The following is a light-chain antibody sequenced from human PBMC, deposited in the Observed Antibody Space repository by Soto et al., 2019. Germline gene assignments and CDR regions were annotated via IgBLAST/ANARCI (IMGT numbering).Light chain of an antibody. J-gene: IGKJ4*01. CDR2: DAS. CDR1: QSVSSY. Sequence: EIVLTQSPATLSLSPGERATLSCRASQSVSSYLAWYQQKPGQAPRLLIYDASNRATGIPARFSGSGSGTDFTLTISSLVPEDFAVYYCQQRSNWPPRGTFSRETTVDIK. V-gene: IGKV3-11*01. CDR3: QQRSNWPPRGT.